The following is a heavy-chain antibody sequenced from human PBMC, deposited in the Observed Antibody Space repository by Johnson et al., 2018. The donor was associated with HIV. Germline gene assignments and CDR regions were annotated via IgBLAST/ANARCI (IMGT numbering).Heavy chain of an antibody. D-gene: IGHD1-26*01. CDR1: GFTFSNYG. CDR2: ISYDGSNK. Sequence: QVQLVESGGGVVQYGRSLRLSCAASGFTFSNYGMHWVRQAPGKGLEWVAVISYDGSNKYYADSVKGRFTISRDNSKNTLYLQMNSLRAEDTAVYYCASAWGELDDAFDIWGQGTMVTVSS. V-gene: IGHV3-30*03. CDR3: ASAWGELDDAFDI. J-gene: IGHJ3*02.